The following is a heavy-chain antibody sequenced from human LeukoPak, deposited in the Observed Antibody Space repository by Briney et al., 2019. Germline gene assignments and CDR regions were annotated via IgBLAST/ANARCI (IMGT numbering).Heavy chain of an antibody. CDR3: GGYSSLDH. CDR1: GLTFSSHW. J-gene: IGHJ4*02. Sequence: GGSLRLSCAASGLTFSSHWMHWVRRAPGKGLVWVSLIYSGGDRRYAASVKGRFTISRDNSKNTLYLQMDSLGVEDTAVYYCGGYSSLDHWGQGTLVTVSS. V-gene: IGHV3-53*01. CDR2: IYSGGDR. D-gene: IGHD3-22*01.